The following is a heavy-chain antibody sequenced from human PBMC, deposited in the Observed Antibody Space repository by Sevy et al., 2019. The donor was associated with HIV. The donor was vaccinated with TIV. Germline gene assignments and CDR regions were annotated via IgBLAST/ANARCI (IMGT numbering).Heavy chain of an antibody. V-gene: IGHV3-48*03. CDR1: GFTFSSYE. J-gene: IGHJ3*02. D-gene: IGHD3-16*01. CDR3: ARDRKYYDYVWGIKNDAFDI. CDR2: ISSSGSTI. Sequence: GGSLRLSCAASGFTFSSYEMNWVRQAPGKGLEWVSYISSSGSTIYYADSVKGRFTISRDNAKNSLYLQMNSLRADDTVVYYCARDRKYYDYVWGIKNDAFDIWGQGTMVTVSS.